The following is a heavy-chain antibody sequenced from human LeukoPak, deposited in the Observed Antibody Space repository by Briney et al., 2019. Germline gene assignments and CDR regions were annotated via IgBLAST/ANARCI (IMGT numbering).Heavy chain of an antibody. CDR1: GFTFRNYV. V-gene: IGHV3-30*18. D-gene: IGHD1-1*01. CDR2: ISYDGSNK. J-gene: IGHJ4*02. Sequence: PGGSLRLSCAASGFTFRNYVIHWVRQDPGKGLEWVAVISYDGSNKYYADSVKGRFTISRDNSKNTLYLQMNSLRAEDTAVYYCAKISVPFDYWGQGTLVTVSS. CDR3: AKISVPFDY.